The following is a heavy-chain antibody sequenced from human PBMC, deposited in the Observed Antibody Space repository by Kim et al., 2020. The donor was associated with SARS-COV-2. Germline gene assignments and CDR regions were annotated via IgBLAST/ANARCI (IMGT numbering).Heavy chain of an antibody. CDR1: GDSISSYY. V-gene: IGHV4-59*01. CDR2: IFYRGSP. D-gene: IGHD2-2*01. CDR3: ARVKVSPYCSGSTCPPQDAFDM. Sequence: SETLSLTCSVSGDSISSYYWTWVRQPPGKGLEWIGYIFYRGSPNYNPSLKSRLTMSLDTSKNQFSLKLTSVSAADTAIYFCARVKVSPYCSGSTCPPQDAFDMWGQGTLVTVSS. J-gene: IGHJ3*02.